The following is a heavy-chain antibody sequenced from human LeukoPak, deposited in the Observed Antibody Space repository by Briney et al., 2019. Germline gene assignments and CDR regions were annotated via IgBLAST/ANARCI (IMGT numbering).Heavy chain of an antibody. D-gene: IGHD3-3*01. CDR3: ARMSREWPSFDY. CDR2: INHSGST. Sequence: MTSETLSLTCAVYGGSFSGYYWSWIRQPPGKGLEWIGEINHSGSTNYNPSLKSRVTISVDTSKNQFSLKLSSVTAADTAVYYCARMSREWPSFDYWGQGTLATVSS. V-gene: IGHV4-34*01. CDR1: GGSFSGYY. J-gene: IGHJ4*02.